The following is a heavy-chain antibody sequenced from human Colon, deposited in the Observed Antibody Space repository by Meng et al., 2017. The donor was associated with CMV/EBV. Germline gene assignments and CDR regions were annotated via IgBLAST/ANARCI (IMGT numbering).Heavy chain of an antibody. D-gene: IGHD3-22*01. J-gene: IGHJ4*02. CDR3: AIDYYDSSSYPDGFDY. V-gene: IGHV3-21*01. CDR1: FTCSTYS. Sequence: FTCSTYSMNWVRQAPGKGLEWVASISSSSSFIYHAESVKGRFTISRDNAKISVYLQMNSLRAEDTAVYYCAIDYYDSSSYPDGFDYWGQGTLVTVSS. CDR2: ISSSSSFI.